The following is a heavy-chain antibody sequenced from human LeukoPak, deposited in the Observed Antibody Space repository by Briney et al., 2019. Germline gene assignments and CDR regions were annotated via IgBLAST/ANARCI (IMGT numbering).Heavy chain of an antibody. CDR2: IYSGGST. CDR3: ARSGTYYYGSGRLSHGVVGYFDY. D-gene: IGHD3-10*01. V-gene: IGHV3-66*01. Sequence: PGGSLRLSCAASGFTVSSNYMSWVRQAPGKGLEWVSVIYSGGSTYYADSVKGRFTISRDNSKNTLYLQMNSLRAEDTAVYYCARSGTYYYGSGRLSHGVVGYFDYWGQGTLVTVSS. J-gene: IGHJ4*02. CDR1: GFTVSSNY.